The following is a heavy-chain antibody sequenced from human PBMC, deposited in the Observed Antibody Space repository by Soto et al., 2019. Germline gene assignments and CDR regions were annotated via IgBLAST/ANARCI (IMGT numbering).Heavy chain of an antibody. CDR2: IIPVFGTA. CDR1: GGTLTNYA. J-gene: IGHJ4*03. V-gene: IGHV1-69*06. CDR3: ARSGNSGYDWGGGFEI. D-gene: IGHD5-12*01. Sequence: QVQLVQSGAEVRKPGSSVTVSCQASGGTLTNYAVNWVRQAPGQGLEWVGGIIPVFGTANNALKFQGRVTITADTSTSKVYLQLTSLRSEDTAVYYCARSGNSGYDWGGGFEIWGRGTLVTVTS.